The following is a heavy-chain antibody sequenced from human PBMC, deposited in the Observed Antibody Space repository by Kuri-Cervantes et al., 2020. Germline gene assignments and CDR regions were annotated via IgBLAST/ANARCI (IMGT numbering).Heavy chain of an antibody. V-gene: IGHV1-69*05. J-gene: IGHJ4*02. Sequence: SVKVSCKASGGTFSSYAISWVRQAPGQGLEWMGGIIPIFGTANYAQKFQGRVTINTDESTNTAYMELSSLRSDDTAVYYCARDVHNDDYFDAWGQGTLVTVSS. CDR3: ARDVHNDDYFDA. CDR1: GGTFSSYA. D-gene: IGHD1-1*01. CDR2: IIPIFGTA.